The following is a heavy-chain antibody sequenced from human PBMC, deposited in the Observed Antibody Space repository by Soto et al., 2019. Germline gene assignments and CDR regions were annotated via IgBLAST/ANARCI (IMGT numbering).Heavy chain of an antibody. Sequence: RVWCPAAEGSCSSCAMSWVSKDTRKGLEWVSAISGSGGGTYYADSVKGRFTISRDNSKNTVFLRMNGLSADDTAVYFCSKTPAARPYYYYGMDVWGQGTTVTVSS. J-gene: IGHJ6*02. CDR3: SKTPAARPYYYYGMDV. CDR1: EGSCSSCA. V-gene: IGHV3-23*01. CDR2: ISGSGGGT.